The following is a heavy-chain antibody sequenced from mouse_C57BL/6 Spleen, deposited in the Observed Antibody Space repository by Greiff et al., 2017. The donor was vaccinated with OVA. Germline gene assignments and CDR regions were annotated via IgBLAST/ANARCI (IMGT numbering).Heavy chain of an antibody. CDR2: IYPGSGST. D-gene: IGHD1-1*01. CDR3: ARRRDYYGSSYDWYFDV. V-gene: IGHV1-55*01. CDR1: GYTFTSYW. Sequence: QVQLQQSGAELVKPGASVKMSCKASGYTFTSYWITWVKQRPGQGLEWIGDIYPGSGSTNYNEKFKSKATLTVDTSSSTAYMQLSSLTSEDSAVYYCARRRDYYGSSYDWYFDVWGTGTTVTVSS. J-gene: IGHJ1*03.